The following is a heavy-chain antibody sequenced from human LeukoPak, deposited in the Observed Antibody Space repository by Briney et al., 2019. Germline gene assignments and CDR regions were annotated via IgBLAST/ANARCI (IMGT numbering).Heavy chain of an antibody. V-gene: IGHV2-5*02. D-gene: IGHD2-8*01. CDR2: IYWDDDK. CDR1: GFSLSTSGVG. J-gene: IGHJ4*02. Sequence: EPGPTLVKPTQTLTLTCTFSGFSLSTSGVGVGWIRQPPGKALEWLALIYWDDDKRYSPSLKSRLTITKDTSKNQVVLTMTNMDPVDTATYYCAHLLVYAISHGFDYWGQGTLVTVSS. CDR3: AHLLVYAISHGFDY.